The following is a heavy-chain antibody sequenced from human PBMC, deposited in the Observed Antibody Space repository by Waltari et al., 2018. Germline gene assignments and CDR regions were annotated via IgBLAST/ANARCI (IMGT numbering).Heavy chain of an antibody. Sequence: EVQLVQSGVEVKKPGESLKISCKGSGYSFAKHWIGWVRQMPGKGLEWMGVIYPGDSTTKYSPSFQGQVTISADTSIDTAYLQWSSLKASDTAMYYCARQNIHSYGYGYFDYWGQGTLVTVSS. D-gene: IGHD5-18*01. CDR3: ARQNIHSYGYGYFDY. CDR1: GYSFAKHW. V-gene: IGHV5-51*01. CDR2: IYPGDSTT. J-gene: IGHJ4*02.